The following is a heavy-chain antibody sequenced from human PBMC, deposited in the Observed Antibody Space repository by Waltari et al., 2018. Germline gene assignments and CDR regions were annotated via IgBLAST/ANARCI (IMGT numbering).Heavy chain of an antibody. J-gene: IGHJ4*02. CDR1: GYTFTGYY. V-gene: IGHV1-2*02. Sequence: QVQLVQSGAEVKKPGASVKVSCKASGYTFTGYYMHWVRQAPGQGLEWMGRSNPNSGGTNYAQKVQGRVTITADTSTDTAYMELSSLRSEDTAVYYCATDLVTYFDYWGQGTLVTVSS. CDR2: SNPNSGGT. CDR3: ATDLVTYFDY. D-gene: IGHD4-4*01.